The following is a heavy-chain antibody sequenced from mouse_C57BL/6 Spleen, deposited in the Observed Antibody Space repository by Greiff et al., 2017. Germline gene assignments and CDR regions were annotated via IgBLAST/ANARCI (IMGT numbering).Heavy chain of an antibody. CDR2: INPGSGGT. CDR3: AMNYYSNRYWYFDF. V-gene: IGHV1-54*01. Sequence: QVQLQQSGAELVRPGTSVKVSCKASGYAFPNYLIEWVKQRPRQGLEWIGEINPGSGGTNYNEKFKGKATLTADQSSSTAYMPLGSLTSEDSAVYFCAMNYYSNRYWYFDFWGTGTTVTVSS. D-gene: IGHD2-5*01. J-gene: IGHJ1*03. CDR1: GYAFPNYL.